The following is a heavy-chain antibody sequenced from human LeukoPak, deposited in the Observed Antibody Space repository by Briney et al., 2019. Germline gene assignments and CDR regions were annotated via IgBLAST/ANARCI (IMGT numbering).Heavy chain of an antibody. J-gene: IGHJ4*02. Sequence: GGSLRLSCAASGFTFSSYGMHWVRQAPGKGLEWVSAITGSGGGTYYADSVKGRFTISRDNSRNTLSLQMNSLRAEDTAVYYCASHRYGSGSYYNYWGQGTLVTVSS. CDR1: GFTFSSYG. CDR3: ASHRYGSGSYYNY. D-gene: IGHD3-10*01. V-gene: IGHV3-23*01. CDR2: ITGSGGGT.